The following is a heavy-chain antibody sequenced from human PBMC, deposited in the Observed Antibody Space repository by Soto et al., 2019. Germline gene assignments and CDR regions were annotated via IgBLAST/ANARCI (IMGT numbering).Heavy chain of an antibody. Sequence: SETLSLTCTVSGGSTNIRSDYWGWIRQPPGKGLEWIGGVYYSGSTHDNPSLQSRVTISVDTSRNQFSLNLISVTAADTAVYFCARQPRGPGYGERGLYFDYWGQGTLVTVSS. V-gene: IGHV4-39*01. D-gene: IGHD3-16*01. CDR1: GGSTNIRSDY. CDR3: ARQPRGPGYGERGLYFDY. CDR2: VYYSGST. J-gene: IGHJ4*02.